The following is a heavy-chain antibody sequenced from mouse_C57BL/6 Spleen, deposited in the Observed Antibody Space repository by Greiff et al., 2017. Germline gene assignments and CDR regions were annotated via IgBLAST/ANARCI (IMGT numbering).Heavy chain of an antibody. CDR2: IDPSDSET. D-gene: IGHD1-1*01. CDR3: EREAPDYGSSYGDY. J-gene: IGHJ2*01. Sequence: QVQLQQPGAELVRPGSSVKLSCKASGYTFTSYWMHWVKQRPIQGLEWIGNIDPSDSETHYNQKFKDKATLTVDKSSSTAYMQLSSLTSEDSAVYYWEREAPDYGSSYGDYWGQGTTLTVSS. CDR1: GYTFTSYW. V-gene: IGHV1-52*01.